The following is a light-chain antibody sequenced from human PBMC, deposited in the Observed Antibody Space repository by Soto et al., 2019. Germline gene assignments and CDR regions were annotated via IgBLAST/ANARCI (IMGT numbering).Light chain of an antibody. CDR1: QSIGSW. J-gene: IGKJ1*01. Sequence: DIQMTQAPSTLSASVGDRVILTCRASQSIGSWLAWYQQKAGKGPKLLIYKASSLKSGVPSRFNGSRSGTEFTLTISSLLPDDFATYYCQQYNNDSPWTFGKGTKVEVK. CDR2: KAS. CDR3: QQYNNDSPWT. V-gene: IGKV1-5*03.